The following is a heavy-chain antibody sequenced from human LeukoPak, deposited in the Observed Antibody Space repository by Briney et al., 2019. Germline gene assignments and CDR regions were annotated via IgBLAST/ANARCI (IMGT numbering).Heavy chain of an antibody. Sequence: GESLKISCKGSGYIFTSFWIGWVRQMPGKGLGWMGIIFSGDSDTRYSPSFQGQVTISADKSISTAYLQCSCLKSSDTAMYYCARRKFIYYDSSSNLLDYGGQGTLDTVSS. J-gene: IGHJ4*02. CDR2: IFSGDSDT. CDR3: ARRKFIYYDSSSNLLDY. V-gene: IGHV5-51*01. CDR1: GYIFTSFW. D-gene: IGHD3-22*01.